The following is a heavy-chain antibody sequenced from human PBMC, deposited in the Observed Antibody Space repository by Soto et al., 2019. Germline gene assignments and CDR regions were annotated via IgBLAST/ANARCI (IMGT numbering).Heavy chain of an antibody. CDR2: INPNSGGT. J-gene: IGHJ3*02. V-gene: IGHV1-2*04. D-gene: IGHD7-27*01. CDR1: GYTFTGYY. CDR3: ARGPSSAESELGIKAFDI. Sequence: ASVKVSCKASGYTFTGYYMHWVRQAPGQGLEWMGWINPNSGGTNYAQKFQGWVTMTRDTSISTAYMELSRLRSDDTAVYYCARGPSSAESELGIKAFDIWGQGTMVTVSS.